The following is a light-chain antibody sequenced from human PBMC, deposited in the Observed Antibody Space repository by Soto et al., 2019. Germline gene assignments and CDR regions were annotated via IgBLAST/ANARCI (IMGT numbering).Light chain of an antibody. CDR2: EDN. J-gene: IGLJ3*02. CDR1: SGSIASNY. CDR3: QSYDATNQV. V-gene: IGLV6-57*01. Sequence: NFMLTQPHSVSESPGKTVIISCTRSSGSIASNYVQWYQQRPRSSPTTVIYEDNQRPSGVPDRFSGSIDSSSNSASLTISGLETEDEADYFCQSYDATNQVFGGGTKLTV.